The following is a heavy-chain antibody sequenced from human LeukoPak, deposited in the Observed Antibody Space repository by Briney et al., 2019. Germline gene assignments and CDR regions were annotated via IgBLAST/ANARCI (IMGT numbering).Heavy chain of an antibody. V-gene: IGHV3-74*01. Sequence: GGSLRLSCAASGFTFGSHWMHWVRQAPGKGLVWVSRISIDGSSTNYADSVKGRFTISRDNAKNTLYLQMNSLRAEDTAVYYCARRLQGSSGSYYFDYWGQGTLVTVSS. J-gene: IGHJ4*02. CDR1: GFTFGSHW. CDR3: ARRLQGSSGSYYFDY. D-gene: IGHD6-19*01. CDR2: ISIDGSST.